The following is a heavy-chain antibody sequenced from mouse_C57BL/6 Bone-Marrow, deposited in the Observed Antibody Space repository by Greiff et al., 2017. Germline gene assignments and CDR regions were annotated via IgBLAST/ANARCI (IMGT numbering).Heavy chain of an antibody. Sequence: QVQLQQPGAELVKPGASVKMSCKASGYTFTSYWITWVKQRPGQGLEWIGDIYPGSGSTNYNEKFKSKATLTVDTSSSTAYMQLSSLTSEASAVYFYSCSHLLLLQPYSIDYWGQVTTLTVSS. CDR2: IYPGSGST. D-gene: IGHD1-1*01. CDR3: SCSHLLLLQPYSIDY. CDR1: GYTFTSYW. V-gene: IGHV1-55*01. J-gene: IGHJ2*01.